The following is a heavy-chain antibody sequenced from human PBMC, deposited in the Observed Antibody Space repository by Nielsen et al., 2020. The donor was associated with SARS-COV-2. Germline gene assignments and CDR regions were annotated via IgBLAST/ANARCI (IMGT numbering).Heavy chain of an antibody. D-gene: IGHD2-15*01. J-gene: IGHJ6*02. CDR3: ARGVVANYYYYGMDV. CDR2: IYYSGST. V-gene: IGHV4-39*07. Sequence: WIRQPPGKGLEWIGSIYYSGSTYYNPSLKSRVTISVDTSKNQFSLKLSSVTASDTAVYYCARGVVANYYYYGMDVWGQGTTVTVSS.